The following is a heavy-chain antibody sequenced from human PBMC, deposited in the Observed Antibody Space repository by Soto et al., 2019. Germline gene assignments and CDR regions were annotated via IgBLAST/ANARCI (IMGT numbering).Heavy chain of an antibody. CDR1: GFTLSSYG. CDR2: ISYDGSNK. D-gene: IGHD3-16*02. CDR3: AKDRDYVWGSYRSPAFTFDY. V-gene: IGHV3-30*18. Sequence: GGSLRLSCAASGFTLSSYGMHWVRQAPGKGLEWVAVISYDGSNKYYADSVKGRFTISRDNSKNTLYLQMNSLRAEDTAVYYCAKDRDYVWGSYRSPAFTFDYWRQGTLVTVS. J-gene: IGHJ4*02.